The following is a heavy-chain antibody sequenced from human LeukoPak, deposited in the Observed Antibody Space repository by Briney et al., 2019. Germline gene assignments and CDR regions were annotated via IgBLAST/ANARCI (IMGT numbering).Heavy chain of an antibody. CDR1: GFTFSSYG. V-gene: IGHV3-30*03. Sequence: PGGSLRLSCAASGFTFSSYGMHWVRQAPGKGLEWVAVISYDGSNKYYADSVKGRFTISRDNSKNTLYLQMNSLRAEDTAVYYCARDRDPTGYSSSWYFGHYYYYMDVWGKGTTVTVSS. CDR2: ISYDGSNK. J-gene: IGHJ6*03. D-gene: IGHD6-13*01. CDR3: ARDRDPTGYSSSWYFGHYYYYMDV.